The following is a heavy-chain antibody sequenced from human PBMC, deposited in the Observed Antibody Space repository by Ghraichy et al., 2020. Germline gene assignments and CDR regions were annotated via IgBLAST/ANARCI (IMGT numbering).Heavy chain of an antibody. D-gene: IGHD3-3*01. CDR2: ISYDGSNK. J-gene: IGHJ6*02. CDR1: GFTFSSYG. Sequence: GGSLRLSCAASGFTFSSYGMHWVRQAPGKGLEWVAVISYDGSNKYYADSVKGRFTISRDNSKNTLYLQMNSLRAEDTAVYYCARGMFSDYDFWSGYYYYYGMDVWGQGTTVTVS. V-gene: IGHV3-30*03. CDR3: ARGMFSDYDFWSGYYYYYGMDV.